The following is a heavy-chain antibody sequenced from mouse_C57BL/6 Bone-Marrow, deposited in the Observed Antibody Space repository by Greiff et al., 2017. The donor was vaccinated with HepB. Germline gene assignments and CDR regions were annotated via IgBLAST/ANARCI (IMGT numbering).Heavy chain of an antibody. CDR1: GFTFSDYY. CDR3: ARHYGYDRDYAMDY. V-gene: IGHV5-12*01. CDR2: ISNGGGST. J-gene: IGHJ4*01. D-gene: IGHD2-2*01. Sequence: EVKLMESGGGLVQPGGSLKLSCAASGFTFSDYYMYWVRQTPEKRLEWVAYISNGGGSTYYPDTVKGRFTISRDNAKNTLYLQMSRLKSEDTAMYYCARHYGYDRDYAMDYWGQGTSVTVSS.